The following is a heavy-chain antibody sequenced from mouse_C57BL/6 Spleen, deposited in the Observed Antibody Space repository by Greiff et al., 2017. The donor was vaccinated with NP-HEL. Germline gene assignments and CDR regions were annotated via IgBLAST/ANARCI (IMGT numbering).Heavy chain of an antibody. V-gene: IGHV1-50*01. CDR3: ARRHEYYGSSPFAY. Sequence: QVQLKQPGAELVRPGASVKLSCKASGYTFTSYWMQWVKQRPGQGLEWIGEIDPSDSYTNYNQKFKGKATLTVDTSSSTAYMQLSSLTSEDSAVYYCARRHEYYGSSPFAYWGQGTLVTVSA. CDR1: GYTFTSYW. J-gene: IGHJ3*01. CDR2: IDPSDSYT. D-gene: IGHD1-1*01.